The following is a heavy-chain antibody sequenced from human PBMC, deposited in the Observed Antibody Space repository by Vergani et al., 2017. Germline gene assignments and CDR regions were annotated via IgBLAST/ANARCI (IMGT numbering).Heavy chain of an antibody. CDR2: IYYSGST. Sequence: QVQLPESGPGLVKPSETLSLTCTVSGGSISSSSYYWGWIRQPPGKGLEWIGSIYYSGSTYYNPSLKSRVTISVDTSKNQFSLKLSSVTAADTAVYYCARHGQPRDILWSGYWGQGTLVTVSS. CDR3: ARHGQPRDILWSGY. J-gene: IGHJ4*02. V-gene: IGHV4-39*01. CDR1: GGSISSSSYY. D-gene: IGHD2-21*01.